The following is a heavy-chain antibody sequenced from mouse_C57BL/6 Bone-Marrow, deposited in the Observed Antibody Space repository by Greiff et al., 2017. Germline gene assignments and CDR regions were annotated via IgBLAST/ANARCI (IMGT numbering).Heavy chain of an antibody. CDR3: ARPAYYNYGYVDF. D-gene: IGHD6-5*01. CDR2: IYPGSGST. J-gene: IGHJ1*03. V-gene: IGHV1-55*01. Sequence: VQLQQPGAELVKPGASVKMSCKASGYTFTSYWINWVKQRPGQGLEWIGDIYPGSGSTKYNEKFKSKATLTVDTSSSTAYMQLSSLTSVDSSVYYCARPAYYNYGYVDFWGTGTTVTVSS. CDR1: GYTFTSYW.